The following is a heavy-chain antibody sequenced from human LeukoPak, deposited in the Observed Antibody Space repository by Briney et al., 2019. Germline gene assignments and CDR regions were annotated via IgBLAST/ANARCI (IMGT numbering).Heavy chain of an antibody. D-gene: IGHD3-22*01. J-gene: IGHJ6*03. V-gene: IGHV1-69*05. CDR2: IIPIFGTA. Sequence: EASVKVSCKASGGTFSSYAISWVRQAPGQGLEWMGGIIPIFGTANYAQKFQGRVTITTDESTSTAYMELSSLRSEDTAVYYCARAPFYDSSGYLPPRNHYYYYMDVWGKGTTVTVSS. CDR1: GGTFSSYA. CDR3: ARAPFYDSSGYLPPRNHYYYYMDV.